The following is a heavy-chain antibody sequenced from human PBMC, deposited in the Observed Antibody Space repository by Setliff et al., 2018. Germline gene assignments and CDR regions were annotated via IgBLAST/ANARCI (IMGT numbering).Heavy chain of an antibody. J-gene: IGHJ6*03. CDR3: RLTLPYDYDSSGSLWFMDV. D-gene: IGHD3-22*01. CDR1: GFTFNDDW. CDR2: INPDAYKR. Sequence: GGSLRLSCAASGFTFNDDWMSWVRQAPGKGLEWVANINPDAYKRNYGDSVKGRFTISRDDSKNTLYLQMNSLKTEDTAVYYCRLTLPYDYDSSGSLWFMDVWGKGTTVTVSS. V-gene: IGHV3-7*03.